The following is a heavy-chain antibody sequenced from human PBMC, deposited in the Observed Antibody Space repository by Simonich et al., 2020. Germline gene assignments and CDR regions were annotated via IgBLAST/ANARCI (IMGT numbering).Heavy chain of an antibody. Sequence: QVQLVESGGGVVQPGRSLRLSCAASGFTFSSYAMHWVRQAPGKGLEWGEVISYDGSNKYYADSVKGRFTISRDNSKNTLYLQMNSLRAEDTAVYYCAREGAGNDAFDIWGQGTRVTVSS. J-gene: IGHJ3*02. V-gene: IGHV3-30*07. CDR3: AREGAGNDAFDI. D-gene: IGHD1-26*01. CDR2: ISYDGSNK. CDR1: GFTFSSYA.